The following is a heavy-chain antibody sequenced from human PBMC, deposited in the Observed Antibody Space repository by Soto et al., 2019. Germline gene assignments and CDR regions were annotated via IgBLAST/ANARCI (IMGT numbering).Heavy chain of an antibody. CDR2: ISGSGGST. CDR3: AKVTTRASQNWFDP. CDR1: GFTFSSYA. Sequence: GGSLRLSCAASGFTFSSYAMSWVRQAPGKGLEWVSAISGSGGSTYYADSVKGRFTISRDNSKNTLYLQMNSLRSEDTAIYCWAKVTTRASQNWFDPWGQGTLVTVA. V-gene: IGHV3-23*01. D-gene: IGHD5-18*01. J-gene: IGHJ5*02.